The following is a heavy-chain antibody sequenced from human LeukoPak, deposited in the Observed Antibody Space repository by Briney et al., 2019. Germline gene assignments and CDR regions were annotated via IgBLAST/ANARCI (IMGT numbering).Heavy chain of an antibody. CDR1: AFTFSSYW. CDR2: IKQDGSET. CDR3: ARDGGPFDS. D-gene: IGHD3-16*01. J-gene: IGHJ4*02. Sequence: GGSLRLFCAASAFTFSSYWMSWVRQAPGKGLEWVANIKQDGSETYYVDSVKGRFTISRDNAKNSLYPQMNTLRAEDTAVYYCARDGGPFDSWGQGTLVTVSS. V-gene: IGHV3-7*05.